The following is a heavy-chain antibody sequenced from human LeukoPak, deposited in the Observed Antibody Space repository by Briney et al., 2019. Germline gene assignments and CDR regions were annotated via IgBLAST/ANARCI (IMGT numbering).Heavy chain of an antibody. D-gene: IGHD5-24*01. Sequence: GGSLRLSCAASGFTFSSYWMHWVRQAPGKGLVRVSRINSDGSSTSYADSVKGRFTISRDNAKNTLYLQMDSLRAEDTAVYYCARDLEVEARGMDVWGQGTTVTVSS. CDR1: GFTFSSYW. J-gene: IGHJ6*02. CDR2: INSDGSST. CDR3: ARDLEVEARGMDV. V-gene: IGHV3-74*01.